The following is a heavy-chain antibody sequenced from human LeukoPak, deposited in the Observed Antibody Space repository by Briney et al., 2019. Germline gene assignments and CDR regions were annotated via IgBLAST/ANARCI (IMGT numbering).Heavy chain of an antibody. J-gene: IGHJ4*02. CDR2: IYTSGST. D-gene: IGHD3-22*01. V-gene: IGHV4-61*02. CDR3: ARASYSYDISGWVPFDY. Sequence: PSQTLSLTCTVSGNSISSGDYYWSWIRQPAGKGLEWIGRIYTSGSTTYNPSLKSRVTISGDTSENQFSLRLGSVTAADTAVYYCARASYSYDISGWVPFDYWGQGTLVTVSS. CDR1: GNSISSGDYY.